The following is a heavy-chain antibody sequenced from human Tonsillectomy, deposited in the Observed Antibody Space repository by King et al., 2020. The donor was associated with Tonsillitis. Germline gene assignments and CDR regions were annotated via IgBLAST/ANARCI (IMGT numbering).Heavy chain of an antibody. V-gene: IGHV3-21*01. CDR1: GFTFSSYS. CDR3: ARGPKNRGWFSAFDL. CDR2: ISSSSSYI. D-gene: IGHD6-19*01. J-gene: IGHJ3*01. Sequence: VQLVESGGGLVKPGGSLRLSCAASGFTFSSYSMNWVRQAPGKGLEWVSSISSSSSYIYYADSVKGRFTISRDNAKNSLYLQMNSLRADDTAVYYCARGPKNRGWFSAFDLWGQGTMVTVSS.